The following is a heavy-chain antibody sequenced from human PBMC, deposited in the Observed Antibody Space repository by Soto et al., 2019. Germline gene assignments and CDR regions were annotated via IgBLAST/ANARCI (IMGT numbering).Heavy chain of an antibody. CDR3: ARAPQDIVLMGYWFDP. J-gene: IGHJ5*02. CDR2: ISSSGSTI. V-gene: IGHV3-11*01. CDR1: GFTFSDYY. Sequence: GGSLRLSCAASGFTFSDYYMSWIRQAPGKGLEWVSYISSSGSTIYYADSVKGRFTISRDNAKNSLYLQMNSLRAEDTAVYYCARAPQDIVLMGYWFDPWGQGTLVTVSS. D-gene: IGHD2-8*01.